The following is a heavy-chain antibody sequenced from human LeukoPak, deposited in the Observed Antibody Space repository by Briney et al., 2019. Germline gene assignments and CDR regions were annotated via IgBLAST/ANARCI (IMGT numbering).Heavy chain of an antibody. Sequence: GESLKISCTGSGYSFISYWIGWVRQMPGKGLEWMGIIYPGDSDTRCSPSFQGQVTISADKSINTAYLQWSSLKASDTAMYYCALQYQLLCPDYWGQGTLVTVSS. CDR1: GYSFISYW. J-gene: IGHJ4*02. CDR3: ALQYQLLCPDY. CDR2: IYPGDSDT. V-gene: IGHV5-51*01. D-gene: IGHD2-2*01.